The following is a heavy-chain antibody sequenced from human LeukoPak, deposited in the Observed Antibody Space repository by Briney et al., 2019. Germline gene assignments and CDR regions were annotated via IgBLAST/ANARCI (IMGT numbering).Heavy chain of an antibody. V-gene: IGHV1-46*01. CDR2: INPSGGST. CDR1: GYTFTSYY. J-gene: IGHJ3*02. Sequence: ASVKVSCKASGYTFTSYYMHWVRQAPGQGLEWMGIINPSGGSTSYAQKFQGRVTMTRDTSTSTVYMELSSLRSEDTAVYYCARDRAYSGSYISLGTGPQNAFDICGQGTMVTVSS. CDR3: ARDRAYSGSYISLGTGPQNAFDI. D-gene: IGHD1-26*01.